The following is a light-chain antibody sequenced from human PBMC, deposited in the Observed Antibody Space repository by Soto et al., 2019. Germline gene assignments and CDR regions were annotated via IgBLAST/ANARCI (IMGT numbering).Light chain of an antibody. CDR1: SNDVGGYNY. CDR2: EVN. V-gene: IGLV2-8*01. Sequence: QSVLTQPPSASGSPGQSVTISCTGTSNDVGGYNYVSWYQQHPGKAPKLMIYEVNKRPSGVPDRFSGSKSGNTASLTVSGLQGEDEADYYCSSFAVSNSLVFGTGTRSPS. CDR3: SSFAVSNSLV. J-gene: IGLJ1*01.